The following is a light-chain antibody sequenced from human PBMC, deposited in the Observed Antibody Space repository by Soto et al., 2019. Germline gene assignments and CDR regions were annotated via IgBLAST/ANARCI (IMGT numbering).Light chain of an antibody. CDR3: QQYNIGYT. CDR2: DAA. CDR1: QSINKW. Sequence: IQMTQSPSTLSASVGDRVTITCRASQSINKWVAWFQQKSGRAPKLLIYDAATLQSGVPSRFSGTGSGTDFSLTISSLQPEDFATYYCQQYNIGYTFVQGTRLDIK. V-gene: IGKV1-5*01. J-gene: IGKJ2*01.